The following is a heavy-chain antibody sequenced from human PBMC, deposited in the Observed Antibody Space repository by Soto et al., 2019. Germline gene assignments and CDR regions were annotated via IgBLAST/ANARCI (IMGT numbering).Heavy chain of an antibody. CDR3: AKEEFDYYDSSGYPDY. V-gene: IGHV3-23*01. D-gene: IGHD3-22*01. J-gene: IGHJ4*02. CDR2: ISGSGGST. Sequence: GGSLRLSCAASGFTFSSYAMSWVRQAPGKGLEWVSAISGSGGSTYYADSVKGRFTISRDNSKNTLYLQMNSLRAEDTALYYCAKEEFDYYDSSGYPDYWGQGTLVTVSS. CDR1: GFTFSSYA.